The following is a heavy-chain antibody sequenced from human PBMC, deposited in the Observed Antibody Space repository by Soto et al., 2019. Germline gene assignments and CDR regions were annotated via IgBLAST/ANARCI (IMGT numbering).Heavy chain of an antibody. V-gene: IGHV4-61*01. CDR1: GGSVSSGSYY. CDR3: ARERGDDAFDI. CDR2: IYYSGST. Sequence: KPSETLSLTCTVSGGSVSSGSYYWSWIRQPPGKGLEWIGYIYYSGSTNYNPSLKSRVTISVDASKNQFSLKLSSVTAADTAVYYCARERGDDAFDIWGQGTMVTVSS. J-gene: IGHJ3*02. D-gene: IGHD3-10*01.